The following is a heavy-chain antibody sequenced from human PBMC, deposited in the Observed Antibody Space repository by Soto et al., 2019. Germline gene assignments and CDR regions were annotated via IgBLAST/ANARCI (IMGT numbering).Heavy chain of an antibody. CDR1: GFTFTSYA. V-gene: IGHV3-23*01. Sequence: EVQLLESGGGLVQPGGSLRLSCAASGFTFTSYAMSWVRQAPGKGLEWVSAISGSGGTTYYADSVKGRFSISRDNSKDTLYLQMYSLRAEDTAIYYCAKGALYDGGADAFDIWGQGTMVTVSS. J-gene: IGHJ3*02. D-gene: IGHD3-22*01. CDR2: ISGSGGTT. CDR3: AKGALYDGGADAFDI.